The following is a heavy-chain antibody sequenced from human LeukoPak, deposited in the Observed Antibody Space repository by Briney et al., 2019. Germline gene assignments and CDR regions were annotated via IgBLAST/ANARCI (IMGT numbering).Heavy chain of an antibody. Sequence: SETLSLTCAVYGGSFSGYYWSWIRQPPGKGLEWIGEINHSGSTNYNPSLKSRVTISVDTSKNQFSLKLSSVTAADTAVYYCARPRRAAAGIKSRGPFDPWGQGTLVTVSS. CDR1: GGSFSGYY. J-gene: IGHJ5*02. D-gene: IGHD6-13*01. CDR2: INHSGST. V-gene: IGHV4-34*01. CDR3: ARPRRAAAGIKSRGPFDP.